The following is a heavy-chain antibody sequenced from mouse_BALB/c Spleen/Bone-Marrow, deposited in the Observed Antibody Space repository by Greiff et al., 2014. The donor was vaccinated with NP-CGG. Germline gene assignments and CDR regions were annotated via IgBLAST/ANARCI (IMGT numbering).Heavy chain of an antibody. CDR2: IWTGGST. V-gene: IGHV2-2*02. CDR1: GFSLNTYC. J-gene: IGHJ2*01. Sequence: QVQLKQSGPGLVQPSPSLSITCTVSGFSLNTYCVHWVRQSPGKGLEWLGVIWTGGSTDYNAAFISRLSISKDNSKSQVFFEMNSLQANDTAIYYCARNHRGYYFDYWGQGTTLTVSS. D-gene: IGHD3-1*01. CDR3: ARNHRGYYFDY.